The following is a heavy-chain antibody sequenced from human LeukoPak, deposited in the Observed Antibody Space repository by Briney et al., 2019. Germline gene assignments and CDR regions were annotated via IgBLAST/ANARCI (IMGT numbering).Heavy chain of an antibody. CDR2: IYTRGST. CDR1: GGSSNNYY. V-gene: IGHV4-4*07. J-gene: IGHJ3*02. D-gene: IGHD2-15*01. Sequence: SETLSLTCIVSGGSSNNYYWSWIRQPAGKGLEWIGRIYTRGSTNYNPSLKSRVTMSVDTSKNQFSLKLSSVTAADTAVYYCARGRYCSADICSGGDAFDIWGQGTMVSVSS. CDR3: ARGRYCSADICSGGDAFDI.